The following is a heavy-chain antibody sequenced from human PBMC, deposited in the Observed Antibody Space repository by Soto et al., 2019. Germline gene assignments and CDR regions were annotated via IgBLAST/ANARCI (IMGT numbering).Heavy chain of an antibody. CDR1: GGSFRSYY. CDR3: ARLPPRSSDATENWFDS. CDR2: FYYSGST. D-gene: IGHD3-10*01. V-gene: IGHV4-59*08. Sequence: SETLSLTCTVSGGSFRSYYWSWVRQPPGKGLEWIGHFYYSGSTKYDPSLESRVTISVDTSKNQFSLKLASVTAADTAVYYRARLPPRSSDATENWFDSWGQGTLVTVSS. J-gene: IGHJ5*01.